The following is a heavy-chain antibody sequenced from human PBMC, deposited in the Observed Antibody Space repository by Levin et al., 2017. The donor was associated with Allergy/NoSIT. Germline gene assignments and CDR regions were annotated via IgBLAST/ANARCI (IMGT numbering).Heavy chain of an antibody. CDR1: GGTFSSYT. CDR2: IIPILGIA. CDR3: ARDLYGYYDSSGYPTDGMDV. Sequence: KISCKASGGTFSSYTISWVRQAPGQGLEWMGRIIPILGIANYAQKFQGRVTITADKSTSTAYMELSSLRSEDTAVYYCARDLYGYYDSSGYPTDGMDVWGQGTTVTVSS. J-gene: IGHJ6*02. D-gene: IGHD3-22*01. V-gene: IGHV1-69*04.